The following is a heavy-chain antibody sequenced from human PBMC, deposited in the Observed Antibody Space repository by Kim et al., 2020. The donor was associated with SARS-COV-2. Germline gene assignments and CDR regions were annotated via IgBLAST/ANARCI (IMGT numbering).Heavy chain of an antibody. V-gene: IGHV3-23*01. Sequence: YVRHSVKGRFTISRDNSKNTLYLQMNSLRPEDTAVYYCAKLWPTYKVFDIWGQGTVVTVSS. CDR3: AKLWPTYKVFDI. J-gene: IGHJ3*02. D-gene: IGHD2-21*01.